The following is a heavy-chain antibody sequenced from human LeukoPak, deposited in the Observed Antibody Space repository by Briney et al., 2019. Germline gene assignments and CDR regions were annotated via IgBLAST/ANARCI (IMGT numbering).Heavy chain of an antibody. D-gene: IGHD3-22*01. V-gene: IGHV4-34*01. J-gene: IGHJ4*02. CDR3: ARGSARLYYYDSSGYYCGYDY. CDR1: GGSFSGYY. Sequence: SETLSLTCAVYGGSFSGYYWSWIRQPRGKGLEWIGEINHSGSTNYNPSLKSRVTISVDTSKNQFSLKLSSVTAADTAVYYCARGSARLYYYDSSGYYCGYDYWGQGTLVTVSS. CDR2: INHSGST.